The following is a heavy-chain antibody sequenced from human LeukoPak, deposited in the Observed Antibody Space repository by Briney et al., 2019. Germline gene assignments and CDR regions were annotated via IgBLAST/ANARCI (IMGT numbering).Heavy chain of an antibody. Sequence: SETLSLTCTVFGGSISSYYWSWVRQPPGKGLEWIGYIYYSGSTNYNPSLKSRVTISVDTSKNQFSLKLSSVTAADTAVYYCARGGYGSGSYSDFDYWGQRTLVTVSS. V-gene: IGHV4-59*01. CDR1: GGSISSYY. CDR2: IYYSGST. J-gene: IGHJ4*02. CDR3: ARGGYGSGSYSDFDY. D-gene: IGHD3-10*01.